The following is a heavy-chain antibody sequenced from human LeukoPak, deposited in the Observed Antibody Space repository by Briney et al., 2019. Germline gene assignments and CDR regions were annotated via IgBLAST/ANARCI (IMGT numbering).Heavy chain of an antibody. CDR1: GYTFTGYS. J-gene: IGHJ4*02. V-gene: IGHV1-2*06. D-gene: IGHD1-26*01. CDR3: ARDAENSGSYYFDY. CDR2: INPNSGGI. Sequence: ASVKVSCKASGYTFTGYSMYWVRQAPGQGLEWMGRINPNSGGINYAQKFQGSVTMTRDTSTSTAYMELSRLRSDDTAVYYCARDAENSGSYYFDYWGQGTLVTVSS.